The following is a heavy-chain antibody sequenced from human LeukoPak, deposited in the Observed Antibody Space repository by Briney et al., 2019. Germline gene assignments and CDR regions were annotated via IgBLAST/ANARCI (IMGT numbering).Heavy chain of an antibody. CDR1: GFIFNSYN. CDR3: ARGYYFSGLDY. Sequence: GGSLRLSCAASGFIFNSYNMNWVRQAPGKGLEWVSYISYSSSGIYYAGSVKDRFNISRDNAKNSRYLQMNSLRAEDPAVYYCARGYYFSGLDYWVRGSLVSVS. CDR2: ISYSSSGI. J-gene: IGHJ4*02. D-gene: IGHD3-10*01. V-gene: IGHV3-48*04.